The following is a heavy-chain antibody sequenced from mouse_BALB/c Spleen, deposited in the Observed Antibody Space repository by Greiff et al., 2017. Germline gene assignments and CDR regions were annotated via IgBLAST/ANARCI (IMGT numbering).Heavy chain of an antibody. Sequence: VKLVESGPGLVAPSQSLSITCTVSGFSLTSYGVHWVRQPPGKGLEWLGVIWAGGSTNYNSALMSRLSISKDNSKSQVFLKMNSLQTDDTAMYYCARDGGGYDALDYWGQGTSVTVSS. CDR3: ARDGGGYDALDY. V-gene: IGHV2-9*02. CDR1: GFSLTSYG. J-gene: IGHJ4*01. D-gene: IGHD2-2*01. CDR2: IWAGGST.